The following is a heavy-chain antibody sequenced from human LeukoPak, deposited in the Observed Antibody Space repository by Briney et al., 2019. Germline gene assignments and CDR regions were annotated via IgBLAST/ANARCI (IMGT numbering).Heavy chain of an antibody. V-gene: IGHV3-7*01. J-gene: IGHJ4*02. D-gene: IGHD3-10*01. CDR2: IQPDGTAK. CDR1: GFTFGSHW. Sequence: GGSLRLSCAASGFTFGSHWMTWVRQAPGMGLEWVANIQPDGTAKEFVGSVKGRFSIPRDNAENSLYLQMNSLRAEDTAVYYCARDYYGSGSYYRGYYFDYWGQGTLVTVSS. CDR3: ARDYYGSGSYYRGYYFDY.